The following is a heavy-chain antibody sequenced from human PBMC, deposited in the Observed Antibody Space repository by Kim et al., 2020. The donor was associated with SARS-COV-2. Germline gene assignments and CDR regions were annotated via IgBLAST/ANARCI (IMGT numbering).Heavy chain of an antibody. CDR3: AKDHESSGWTTFDY. D-gene: IGHD3-22*01. V-gene: IGHV3-21*01. Sequence: ADTVKGRFTVSRDNARNILYLQMDRLRAEDTALYYCAKDHESSGWTTFDYWGQGSQVTVSS. J-gene: IGHJ4*02.